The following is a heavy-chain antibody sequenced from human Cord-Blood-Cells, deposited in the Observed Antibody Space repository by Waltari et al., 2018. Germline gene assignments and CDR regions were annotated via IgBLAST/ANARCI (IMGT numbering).Heavy chain of an antibody. V-gene: IGHV3-9*01. CDR3: AKRYDFWSGLGD. CDR2: ISWNSGSI. J-gene: IGHJ4*02. D-gene: IGHD3-3*01. CDR1: GFTFDDYA. Sequence: EVQLVESGGGLVQPGRYLRLSCAASGFTFDDYAMHWVRQAPGKGLEWVSGISWNSGSIGYADSVKGRFTISRDNAKNSLYLQMNSLRAEDTALYYCAKRYDFWSGLGDWGQGTLVTVSS.